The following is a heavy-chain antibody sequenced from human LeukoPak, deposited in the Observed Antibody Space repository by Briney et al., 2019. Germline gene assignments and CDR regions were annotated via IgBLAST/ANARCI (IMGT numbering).Heavy chain of an antibody. J-gene: IGHJ5*02. Sequence: PSETLSLTCTVSGGSISSYYWSWIRQPAGKGLEWIGRIYTSGSTNYNPSLKSRGTMSVDTSKNQFSLKLSSVTAADTAVYYCARGEEDPRFLEWNWFDPWGQGTLVTVSS. V-gene: IGHV4-4*07. D-gene: IGHD3-3*01. CDR3: ARGEEDPRFLEWNWFDP. CDR1: GGSISSYY. CDR2: IYTSGST.